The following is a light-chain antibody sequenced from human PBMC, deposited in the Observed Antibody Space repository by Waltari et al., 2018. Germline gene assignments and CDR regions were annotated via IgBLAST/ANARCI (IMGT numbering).Light chain of an antibody. J-gene: IGLJ1*01. V-gene: IGLV2-14*01. CDR1: SSDVCGYNH. Sequence: QSALTQPASVSGSPGQSTPISCTVTSSDVCGYNHVSWYQQHPGKAPKFIIYEVRNRPSGVSNRFSGSKSGNTASLTISGLQAEDEADYYCSSYTSSSTYVFGTGTKVTVL. CDR3: SSYTSSSTYV. CDR2: EVR.